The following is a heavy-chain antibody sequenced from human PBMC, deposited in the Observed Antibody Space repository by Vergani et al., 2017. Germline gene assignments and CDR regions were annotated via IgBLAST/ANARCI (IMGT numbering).Heavy chain of an antibody. D-gene: IGHD2-15*01. CDR1: GFTFSNFG. CDR2: IGKDGINT. Sequence: QVQLVESAGGVVQPGGSLRLSCAASGFTFSNFGMHWIRQAPGKGLEWLAYIGKDGINTRYRDAVKGRFTVSRDNSKATVSLQMNSLRAEDTAVYYCATGGYCSGGRCYRHFEFWGQGTLVTVSS. J-gene: IGHJ4*02. CDR3: ATGGYCSGGRCYRHFEF. V-gene: IGHV3-30*02.